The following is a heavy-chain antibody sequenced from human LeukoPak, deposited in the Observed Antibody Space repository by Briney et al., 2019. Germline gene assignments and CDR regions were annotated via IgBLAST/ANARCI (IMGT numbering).Heavy chain of an antibody. CDR1: GGSISSGRYY. CDR2: IETSGST. D-gene: IGHD5-12*01. J-gene: IGHJ4*02. Sequence: PSETLSLTCTVSGGSISSGRYYWSWIRQPAGKGLEWIGRIETSGSTKYNPSLNSRVTISVDTSKNQFSLKLSSVTAADTAVYYCARESWMGGYFDYWGQGTLVTVSS. V-gene: IGHV4-61*02. CDR3: ARESWMGGYFDY.